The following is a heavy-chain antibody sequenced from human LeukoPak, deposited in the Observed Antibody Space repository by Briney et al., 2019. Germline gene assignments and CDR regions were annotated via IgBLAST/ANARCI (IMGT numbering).Heavy chain of an antibody. CDR1: GFTFKKSW. CDR2: IKDDGSET. J-gene: IGHJ6*02. V-gene: IGHV3-7*01. CDR3: ATYTNWVAGDV. Sequence: SGGSLRLSCGASGFTFKKSWMSWVRQAPGKGPEWVASIKDDGSETFHADSVRGRFTISRDNARGTLYVQMNTLRAEDTAVYYCATYTNWVAGDVWGQGTTVTVSS. D-gene: IGHD7-27*01.